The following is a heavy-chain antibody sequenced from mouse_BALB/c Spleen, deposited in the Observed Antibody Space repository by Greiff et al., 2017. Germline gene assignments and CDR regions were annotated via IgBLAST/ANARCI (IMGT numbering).Heavy chain of an antibody. CDR2: IYPGDGDT. CDR3: ARSNYYGSSYCYFDY. V-gene: IGHV1-87*01. CDR1: GYTFTSYW. Sequence: QVQLKESGAELARPGASVKLSCKASGYTFTSYWMQWVKQRPGQGLEWIGAIYPGDGDTRYTQKFKGKATLTADKSSSTAYMQLSSLASEDSAVYYCARSNYYGSSYCYFDYWGQGTTLTVSS. D-gene: IGHD1-1*01. J-gene: IGHJ2*01.